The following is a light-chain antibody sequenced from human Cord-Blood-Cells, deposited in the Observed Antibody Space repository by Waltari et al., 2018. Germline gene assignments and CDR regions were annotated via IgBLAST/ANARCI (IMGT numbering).Light chain of an antibody. CDR3: QQYNSYPPT. Sequence: DIQMTQSPSTLSASVGDRVTITCLASQSISSWLAWYQQKPGKAPKLLIYDASSLESGVPSRFSGSGSGTEFTLTISSLQPDDFATYYCQQYNSYPPTFGGGTKVEIK. CDR2: DAS. J-gene: IGKJ4*01. V-gene: IGKV1-5*01. CDR1: QSISSW.